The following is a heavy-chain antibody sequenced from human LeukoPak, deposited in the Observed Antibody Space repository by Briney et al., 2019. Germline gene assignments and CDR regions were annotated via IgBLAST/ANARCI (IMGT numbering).Heavy chain of an antibody. V-gene: IGHV3-23*01. CDR2: ISGRGDSA. CDR1: GFTFSSYA. D-gene: IGHD3-22*01. Sequence: GGSLRLSCAASGFTFSSYAMSWVHQAPGKGLEWVSSISGRGDSAYYAHSVKGRFTISRDNSKNTLYLQMNSLRAEDTAVYYCAKRYYDDSGWFDYWGQGTLVTVSS. J-gene: IGHJ4*02. CDR3: AKRYYDDSGWFDY.